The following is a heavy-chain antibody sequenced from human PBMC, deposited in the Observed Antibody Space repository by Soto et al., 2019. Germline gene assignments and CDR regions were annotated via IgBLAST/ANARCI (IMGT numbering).Heavy chain of an antibody. CDR2: ISTSGDST. Sequence: AQLVESGGGLVKPGESLRLACAASGFTFSTYTLNWVRQAPGKGLEWVSSISTSGDSTYYEDSVRGRFTISRDNARASLYLQMDSLRVEDTAMYYCAKARVRIAGADSFDHWGQGTLVTVSS. CDR1: GFTFSTYT. V-gene: IGHV3-21*01. D-gene: IGHD1-26*01. J-gene: IGHJ4*02. CDR3: AKARVRIAGADSFDH.